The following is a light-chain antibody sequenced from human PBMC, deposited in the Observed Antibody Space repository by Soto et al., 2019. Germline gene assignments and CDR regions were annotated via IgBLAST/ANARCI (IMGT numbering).Light chain of an antibody. CDR2: DAS. Sequence: DIQMTQSPSTLSASVGDRVTITCRASQSISSWLAWFQQKPGKSPKLLIYDASTLERGVPSRFSGSGSGTEFTLTISSLQPDDFATYYCQQYHSYWTFGQGTEVEI. CDR1: QSISSW. J-gene: IGKJ1*01. V-gene: IGKV1-5*01. CDR3: QQYHSYWT.